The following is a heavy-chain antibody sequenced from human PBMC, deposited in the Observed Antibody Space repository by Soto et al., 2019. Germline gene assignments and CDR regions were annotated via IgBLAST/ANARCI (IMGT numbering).Heavy chain of an antibody. D-gene: IGHD6-6*01. CDR2: INHSGST. J-gene: IGHJ6*02. V-gene: IGHV4-34*01. Sequence: LSLTCAVYGGSFSGYYWSWIRQPPGKGLEWIGEINHSGSTNYNPSLKSRVTISVDTSKNQFSLKLSSVTAADTAVYYCARGSTARKYYYYYYGMDVCGQGTTVTVSS. CDR3: ARGSTARKYYYYYYGMDV. CDR1: GGSFSGYY.